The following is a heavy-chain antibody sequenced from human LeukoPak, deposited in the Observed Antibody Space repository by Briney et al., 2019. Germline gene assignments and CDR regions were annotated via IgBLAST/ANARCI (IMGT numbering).Heavy chain of an antibody. CDR3: AKETYGSGSLDY. CDR2: ISYDGSNK. D-gene: IGHD3-10*01. CDR1: GFTFSSYG. J-gene: IGHJ4*02. Sequence: GGSLRLSCAASGFTFSSYGMHWVRQAPGKGLEWVAVISYDGSNKYYADSVKGRFTISRDNSKNTLYLQMNSLRAEDTAVYYCAKETYGSGSLDYWGQGTLVTVSS. V-gene: IGHV3-30*18.